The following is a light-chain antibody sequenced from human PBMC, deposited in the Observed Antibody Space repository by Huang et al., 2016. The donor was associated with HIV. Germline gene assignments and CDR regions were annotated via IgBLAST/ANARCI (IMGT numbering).Light chain of an antibody. CDR2: ERC. Sequence: DIVMTQTPLSLSVIPGQPASISCKSSQSLLHTDGKTSLYWYLQKPGQSPHHLIHERCRRLSGVRDRFRGSGSGTDFTLILSRVAAEGVGVYYCMQGIHLPVTFGPGTKVDIK. CDR1: QSLLHTDGKTS. V-gene: IGKV2-29*02. CDR3: MQGIHLPVT. J-gene: IGKJ3*01.